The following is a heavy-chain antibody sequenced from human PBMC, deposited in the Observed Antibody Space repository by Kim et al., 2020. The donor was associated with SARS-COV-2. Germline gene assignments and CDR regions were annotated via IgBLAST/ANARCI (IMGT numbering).Heavy chain of an antibody. CDR3: VYCGGDCYFGYFQH. V-gene: IGHV4-39*01. J-gene: IGHJ1*01. D-gene: IGHD2-21*02. Sequence: SETLSLTCTVSGGSISSSSYYWGWIRQPPGKGLEWIGSIYYSGSTYYNPSLKSRVTISVDTSKNQFSLKLSSVTAAHTAVYYCVYCGGDCYFGYFQHWGQGTLVTVSS. CDR1: GGSISSSSYY. CDR2: IYYSGST.